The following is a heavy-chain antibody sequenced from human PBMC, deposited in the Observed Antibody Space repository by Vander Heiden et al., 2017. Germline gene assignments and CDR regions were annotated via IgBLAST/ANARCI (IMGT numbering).Heavy chain of an antibody. CDR3: AKDFVVAVAGPPDY. CDR2: ISYDGSNK. Sequence: QVQLVESGGGVVQPGRSLRFSCAASGFTFSSYGMHWVRQAPGKGLEWVAVISYDGSNKYYADSVKGRFTISRENSKNTLYLQMNSLRAEDTAVYYCAKDFVVAVAGPPDYWGQGTLVTVSS. CDR1: GFTFSSYG. D-gene: IGHD6-19*01. V-gene: IGHV3-30*18. J-gene: IGHJ4*02.